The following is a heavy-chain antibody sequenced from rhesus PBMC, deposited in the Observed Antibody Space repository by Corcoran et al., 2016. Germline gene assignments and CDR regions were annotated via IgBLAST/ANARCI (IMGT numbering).Heavy chain of an antibody. Sequence: QVQLQESGPGLVKPSETLPLTCAVSGASISSNYWSWIRQAPGKGLEWIGRIYGRGGSTDYNPSLKSRVTISIDTSKNQFSLKLSSVTAADTAVYYCAREYSRFDYWGQGVLVTVSS. V-gene: IGHV4S2*01. CDR3: AREYSRFDY. D-gene: IGHD1-1-1*01. CDR1: GASISSNY. CDR2: IYGRGGST. J-gene: IGHJ4*01.